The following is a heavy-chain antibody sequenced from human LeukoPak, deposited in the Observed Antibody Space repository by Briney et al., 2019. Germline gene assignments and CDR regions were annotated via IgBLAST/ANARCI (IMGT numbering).Heavy chain of an antibody. CDR1: GFTFASYW. CDR3: ARVATGWLSFDY. J-gene: IGHJ4*02. D-gene: IGHD1-14*01. V-gene: IGHV3-7*03. CDR2: INQDETQK. Sequence: GGSLRLSCAASGFTFASYWMGWVRQAPGKGLEWVANINQDETQKYYMDSVKGRFTISRDNAKNPLYLQMNSLRAEDTAVYYCARVATGWLSFDYWGQGTLVTVSS.